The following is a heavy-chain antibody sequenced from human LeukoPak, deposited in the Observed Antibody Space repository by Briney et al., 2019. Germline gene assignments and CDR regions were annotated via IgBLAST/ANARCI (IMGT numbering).Heavy chain of an antibody. D-gene: IGHD3-16*01. CDR1: GLTFSSYD. CDR2: IGIAGDT. Sequence: GGSLRLSCAASGLTFSSYDTHWVRQATGKGLEWVSGIGIAGDTHYPTSVRGRFTIFRENARNSLYLQMNSLRVEDTAVYYCARAEPPYHGRLDSWGQGILVTVSS. V-gene: IGHV3-13*01. J-gene: IGHJ5*01. CDR3: ARAEPPYHGRLDS.